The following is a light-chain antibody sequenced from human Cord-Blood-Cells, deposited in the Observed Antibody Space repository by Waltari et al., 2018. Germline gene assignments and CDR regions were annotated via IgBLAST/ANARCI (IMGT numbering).Light chain of an antibody. CDR2: QDS. V-gene: IGLV3-1*01. CDR3: QAWDSSTYV. J-gene: IGLJ1*01. CDR1: KLGDKY. Sequence: SYELTQPPSVSVSPGQTASITCSGDKLGDKYACWYQQKPGPSPVLVIYQDSKRPSGIPERFSGSNSGNTATLTISGTQAMDEADYYCQAWDSSTYVFGTRTKVTVL.